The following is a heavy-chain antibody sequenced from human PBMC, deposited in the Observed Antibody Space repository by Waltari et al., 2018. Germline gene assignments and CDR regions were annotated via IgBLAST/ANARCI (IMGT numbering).Heavy chain of an antibody. V-gene: IGHV4-34*01. D-gene: IGHD4-17*01. J-gene: IGHJ5*02. Sequence: QVQLQQWGAGLLKPSETPSLTCAVYGGSFSGYYWSWIRQPPGKGLEWIGEINHSGSTNYNPSLKSRVTISVDTSKNQFSLKLSSVTAADTAVYYCARGRASGAWGQGTLVTVSS. CDR1: GGSFSGYY. CDR2: INHSGST. CDR3: ARGRASGA.